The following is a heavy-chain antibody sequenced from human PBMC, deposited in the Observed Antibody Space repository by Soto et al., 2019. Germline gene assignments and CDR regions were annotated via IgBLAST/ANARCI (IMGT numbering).Heavy chain of an antibody. CDR1: SASICSSRPE. D-gene: IGHD3-9*01. J-gene: IGHJ6*02. CDR3: ASGYDILTGYPRGDYYGMDV. Sequence: ETLARKRTIESASICSSRPEKEKICQHTMEGLEWIGSIYYSGGTYYNPSLKSRVTISVDTSKNQFSLKLSSVTAADTAVYYCASGYDILTGYPRGDYYGMDVWGQGTTVT. V-gene: IGHV4-39*01. CDR2: IYYSGGT.